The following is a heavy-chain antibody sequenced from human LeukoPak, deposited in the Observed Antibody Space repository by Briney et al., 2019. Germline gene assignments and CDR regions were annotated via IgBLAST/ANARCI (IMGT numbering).Heavy chain of an antibody. D-gene: IGHD3-10*01. CDR1: RFTFGGYG. V-gene: IGHV3-23*01. CDR2: ISGSGGST. CDR3: AKDRDEGFGELLPVVFDY. Sequence: GGSLRLSCAASRFTFGGYGMSRLRQAPGKGLEWVSSISGSGGSTHYADSVKGRFTISRDNSKNALFLQMNSLRAEDTAVYYCAKDRDEGFGELLPVVFDYWGQGTRVTVSS. J-gene: IGHJ4*02.